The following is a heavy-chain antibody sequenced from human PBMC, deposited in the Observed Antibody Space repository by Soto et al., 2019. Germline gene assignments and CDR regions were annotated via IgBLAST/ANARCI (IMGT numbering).Heavy chain of an antibody. J-gene: IGHJ3*02. D-gene: IGHD6-13*01. V-gene: IGHV4-59*01. CDR2: VYHSGRT. CDR3: AKGDSTTHGDSFDI. Sequence: QVQLQESGPGLVKPSETLSLTCSVSGGSISFYNWNWIRQSPEKGLEWIGYVYHSGRTNYNPSLKSRVTISVDTSKNQSSLQLSAVTAADTAVYYCAKGDSTTHGDSFDIWGQGTMVTVSP. CDR1: GGSISFYN.